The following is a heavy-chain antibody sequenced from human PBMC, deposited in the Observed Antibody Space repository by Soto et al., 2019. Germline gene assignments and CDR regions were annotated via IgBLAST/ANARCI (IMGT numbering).Heavy chain of an antibody. CDR2: IILSGST. CDR3: ARVGGSREVDY. Sequence: LTCAVYGGSFSGYYWSWIRQPPGKGLEWIGEIILSGSTNYNPRLESRVTISVDTSKNQFSLKLSSVTAADTAVYYWARVGGSREVDYWGQGTLVTVSS. D-gene: IGHD6-13*01. J-gene: IGHJ4*02. V-gene: IGHV4-34*12. CDR1: GGSFSGYY.